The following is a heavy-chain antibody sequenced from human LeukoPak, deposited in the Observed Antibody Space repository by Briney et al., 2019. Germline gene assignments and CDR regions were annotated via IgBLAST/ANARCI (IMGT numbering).Heavy chain of an antibody. CDR2: MLYSQST. D-gene: IGHD6-13*01. CDR3: ATRYDSTWYQF. J-gene: IGHJ4*02. Sequence: PSETLSLTCTVSGGSITSYYLSWIRQPPGKGLEWIGYMLYSQSTRCNPALKSRVTMSMDTSKNQVSLKLRSVTAADTAVYYCATRYDSTWYQFWGRGTLVTVSS. V-gene: IGHV4-59*08. CDR1: GGSITSYY.